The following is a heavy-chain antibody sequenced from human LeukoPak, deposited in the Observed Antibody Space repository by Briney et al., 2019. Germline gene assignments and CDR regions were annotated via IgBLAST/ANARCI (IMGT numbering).Heavy chain of an antibody. V-gene: IGHV4-34*01. CDR2: INERRNT. D-gene: IGHD6-19*01. CDR3: VRHGWHAWYFDL. CDR1: GESFSGYS. J-gene: IGHJ2*01. Sequence: SETLSLTRVVYGESFSGYSWSWIRQPPGKGLEWIGEINERRNTNYNPSLKSRVTVSIDTSKNQFSLKLSSVTAADTAVYYCVRHGWHAWYFDLWGRGTLVTVSS.